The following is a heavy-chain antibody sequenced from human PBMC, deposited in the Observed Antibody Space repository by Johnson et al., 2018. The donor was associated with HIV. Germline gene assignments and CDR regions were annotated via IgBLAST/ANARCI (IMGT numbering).Heavy chain of an antibody. J-gene: IGHJ3*02. Sequence: VQLVESGGGLVQPGGSLRLSCAASGFTVSSNYMSWVRQAPGKGLEWVSVISGSGGSTYYADSVKGRFTISRDNSKNTLYLQMNSLRAEDTAVYYCARRRGLIYLQDAFDIWGQGTMVTVSS. V-gene: IGHV3-23*04. CDR2: ISGSGGST. D-gene: IGHD3-10*01. CDR3: ARRRGLIYLQDAFDI. CDR1: GFTVSSNY.